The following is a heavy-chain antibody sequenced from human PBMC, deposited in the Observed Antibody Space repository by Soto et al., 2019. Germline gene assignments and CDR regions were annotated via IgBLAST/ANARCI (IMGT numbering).Heavy chain of an antibody. D-gene: IGHD6-19*01. Sequence: SGGSLRLSCAASRFTFSSYGMHWVRQAPGKGLEWVAVVSHDGRNTHYADSVKGRFTISRDSSKNTVSLEMTSLRAEDTAVYYCAKGGRQWLVTSDFNYWGQGALVTVSS. CDR2: VSHDGRNT. CDR1: RFTFSSYG. J-gene: IGHJ4*02. CDR3: AKGGRQWLVTSDFNY. V-gene: IGHV3-30*18.